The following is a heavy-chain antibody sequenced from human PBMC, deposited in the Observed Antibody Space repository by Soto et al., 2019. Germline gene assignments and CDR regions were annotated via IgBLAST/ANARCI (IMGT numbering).Heavy chain of an antibody. CDR1: GFAFSTYT. CDR3: ARVSGGVVVAMTHFHY. V-gene: IGHV3-48*02. J-gene: IGHJ4*02. D-gene: IGHD3-16*01. CDR2: ISSSSATI. Sequence: EVHLVESGGGLVQPGGSLRLSCAASGFAFSTYTMTWVRQAPGKGLEWVSYISSSSATIHYADSVKGRFTISRDNAENSLYLQMSGLRDEDTAVYYCARVSGGVVVAMTHFHYCGQGTLVTVSS.